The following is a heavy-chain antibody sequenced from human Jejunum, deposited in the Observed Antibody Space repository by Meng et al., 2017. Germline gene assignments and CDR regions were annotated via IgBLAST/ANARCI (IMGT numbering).Heavy chain of an antibody. V-gene: IGHV3-74*01. D-gene: IGHD3-3*02. Sequence: GESLKISCAASGFTFNTYWMHWVRQVPGKGLEWVSCINNEGSGTYYADSVKGRFTISRDNDKNTLYLQMNSLSAEDTAVYYCVGDLEATAFFQFDYWGRGTQVTVSS. CDR3: VGDLEATAFFQFDY. CDR1: GFTFNTYW. J-gene: IGHJ4*02. CDR2: INNEGSGT.